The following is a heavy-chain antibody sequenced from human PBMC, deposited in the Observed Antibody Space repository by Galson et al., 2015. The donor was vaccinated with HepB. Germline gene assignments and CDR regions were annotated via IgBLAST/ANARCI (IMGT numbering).Heavy chain of an antibody. D-gene: IGHD3-10*01. CDR2: INWNGGST. CDR1: GFTFDDYG. J-gene: IGHJ4*02. Sequence: SLRLSCAASGFTFDDYGMSWVRQAPGKGLEWVSGINWNGGSTGYADSVKGRFTISRDNAKNSLYLQMNSLRAEDTALYYCARDAVYGSGSRWYFDYWGQGTLVTVSS. CDR3: ARDAVYGSGSRWYFDY. V-gene: IGHV3-20*04.